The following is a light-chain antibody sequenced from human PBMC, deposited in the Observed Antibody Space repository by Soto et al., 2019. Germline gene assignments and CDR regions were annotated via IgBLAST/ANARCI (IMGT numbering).Light chain of an antibody. CDR3: SAWDGSLNAYV. CDR2: TVN. CDR1: SSNIGSNA. J-gene: IGLJ1*01. Sequence: QSVLTQPPSASGTPGQRVTISCSGSSSNIGSNAVNWYQQFPGTAPKLLIYTVNHRPSGVPDRFSGSKSGTSASLAISGLQSAEEADYFCSAWDGSLNAYVFGTGTKVTVL. V-gene: IGLV1-44*01.